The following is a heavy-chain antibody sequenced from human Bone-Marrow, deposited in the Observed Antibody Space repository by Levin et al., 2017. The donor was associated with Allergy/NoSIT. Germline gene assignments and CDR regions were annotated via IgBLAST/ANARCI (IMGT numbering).Heavy chain of an antibody. CDR1: GGTFSSYA. Sequence: VASVKVSCKASGGTFSSYAISWVRQAPGQGLEWMGGIIPIFGTANYAQKFQGRVTITADESTSTAYMELSSLRSEDTAVYYCARVGLLWFGELLNWFDPWGQGTLVTVSS. D-gene: IGHD3-10*01. CDR2: IIPIFGTA. V-gene: IGHV1-69*13. CDR3: ARVGLLWFGELLNWFDP. J-gene: IGHJ5*02.